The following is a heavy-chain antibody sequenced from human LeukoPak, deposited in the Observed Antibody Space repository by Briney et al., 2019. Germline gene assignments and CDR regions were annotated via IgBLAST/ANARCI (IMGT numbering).Heavy chain of an antibody. CDR1: GDSVTNDFF. V-gene: IGHV4-38-2*02. Sequence: SETLSLTCTVSGDSVTNDFFWGWVRQPPGKELEWIGSFCLGRDTYYRPSLKSRVTISVDTSKNQFSLNLNSVTAADTAVYYCARWASISREPGGFFDHWGQGTLVPVS. CDR2: FCLGRDT. CDR3: ARWASISREPGGFFDH. J-gene: IGHJ4*02. D-gene: IGHD1-14*01.